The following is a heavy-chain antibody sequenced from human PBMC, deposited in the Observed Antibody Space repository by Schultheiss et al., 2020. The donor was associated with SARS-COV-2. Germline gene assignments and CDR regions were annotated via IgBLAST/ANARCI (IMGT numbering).Heavy chain of an antibody. CDR3: ARDRGYSPDY. J-gene: IGHJ4*02. V-gene: IGHV3-23*03. D-gene: IGHD3-22*01. Sequence: GGSLRLSCAASGFTFSSYAMSWVRQAPGKGLEWVSVIYTGGSIYYAESVKGRFIISRDNAKNTLYLQVSSLRAEDTAVYYCARDRGYSPDYWGQGTLVTVSS. CDR1: GFTFSSYA. CDR2: IYTGGSI.